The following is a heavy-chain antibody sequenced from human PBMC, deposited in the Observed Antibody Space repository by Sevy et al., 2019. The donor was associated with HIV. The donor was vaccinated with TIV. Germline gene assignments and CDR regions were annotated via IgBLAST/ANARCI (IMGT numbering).Heavy chain of an antibody. V-gene: IGHV3-33*01. CDR3: ARDRSTMVRGVTYNWFDP. CDR2: IWYDGSNK. D-gene: IGHD3-10*01. CDR1: VFTFSSYG. J-gene: IGHJ5*02. Sequence: GGSLRLSCAASVFTFSSYGMHWVRQAPGKGLEWVAVIWYDGSNKYYADSVKGRFTISRDNSKNTLYLQMNSLRAEDTAVYYCARDRSTMVRGVTYNWFDPWGQGTLVTVSS.